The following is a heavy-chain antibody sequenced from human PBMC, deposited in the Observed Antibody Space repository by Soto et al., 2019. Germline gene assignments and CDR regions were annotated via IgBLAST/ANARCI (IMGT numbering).Heavy chain of an antibody. CDR2: ISWNSGSI. J-gene: IGHJ6*03. CDR1: GFTFVDYA. D-gene: IGHD3-3*01. Sequence: GGSLRLSCAASGFTFVDYAMHWVRQAPGKGLEWVSGISWNSGSIGYADSVKGRFTISRDNAKNSLYLQMNSLRAEDTALYYCAKDIIRNYDFWSGYYHYYYYMDVWGKGTTVTVSS. V-gene: IGHV3-9*01. CDR3: AKDIIRNYDFWSGYYHYYYYMDV.